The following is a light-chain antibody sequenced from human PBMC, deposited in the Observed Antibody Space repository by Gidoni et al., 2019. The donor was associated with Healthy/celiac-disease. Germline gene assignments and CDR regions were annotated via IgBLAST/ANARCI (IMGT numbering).Light chain of an antibody. J-gene: IGKJ1*01. CDR2: DAS. Sequence: EIVLTQSPATLSLSPGERATLSCRASQSVSSYLAWYQQKPGQAPRLLIYDASNRATGIPARFSGSGSGTDFTLTISSLEPEDFAVYYGQQRSNWPPGPWTFGQGTKVEIK. V-gene: IGKV3-11*01. CDR3: QQRSNWPPGPWT. CDR1: QSVSSY.